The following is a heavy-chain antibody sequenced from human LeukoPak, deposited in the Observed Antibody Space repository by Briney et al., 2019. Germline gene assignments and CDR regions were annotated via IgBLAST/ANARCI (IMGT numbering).Heavy chain of an antibody. CDR3: ARAPSRDGYNSPNWFDP. CDR2: IIPIFGIA. Sequence: ASVKVSRKASGGTFSSYAISWVRQAPGQGLEWMGRIIPIFGIANYAQKFQGRVTITADKSTSTAYMELSSLRSEGTAVYYCARAPSRDGYNSPNWFDPWGQGTLVTVSS. D-gene: IGHD5-24*01. V-gene: IGHV1-69*04. J-gene: IGHJ5*02. CDR1: GGTFSSYA.